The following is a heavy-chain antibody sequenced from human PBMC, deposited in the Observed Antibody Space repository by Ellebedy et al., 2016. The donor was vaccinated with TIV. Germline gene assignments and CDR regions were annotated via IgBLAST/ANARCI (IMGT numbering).Heavy chain of an antibody. CDR3: ARRSRSGSYFYYYGMDV. V-gene: IGHV3-21*01. D-gene: IGHD3-10*01. J-gene: IGHJ6*02. CDR1: GFTFSSYS. CDR2: ISSSSSYI. Sequence: GGSLRLXXAASGFTFSSYSMNWVRQAPGKGLEWVSSISSSSSYIYYADSVKGRFTISRDNAKNSLYLQMNSLRAEDTAVYYCARRSRSGSYFYYYGMDVWGQGTTVTVSS.